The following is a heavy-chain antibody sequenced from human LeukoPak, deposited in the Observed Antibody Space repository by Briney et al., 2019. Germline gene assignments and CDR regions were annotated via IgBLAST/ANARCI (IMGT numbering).Heavy chain of an antibody. Sequence: PSETLSLTCTVSGGSISSSSYYWGWIRQPPGKGVGWIGTIYYSGSTYYNPSLKSRVTISVATSKNQFSLTLTSVTAADTAVYYCSRVKVSTFQVFAYWGQGTLVTVSS. CDR2: IYYSGST. J-gene: IGHJ4*02. CDR1: GGSISSSSYY. V-gene: IGHV4-39*01. D-gene: IGHD2-21*01. CDR3: SRVKVSTFQVFAY.